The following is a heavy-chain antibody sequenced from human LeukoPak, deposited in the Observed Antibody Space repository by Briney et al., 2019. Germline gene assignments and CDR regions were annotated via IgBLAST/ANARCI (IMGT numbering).Heavy chain of an antibody. D-gene: IGHD3-22*01. J-gene: IGHJ4*02. CDR1: GGTFSSYA. CDR3: ARGRDDNSGYYYGSYDY. CDR2: IIPIFGTA. V-gene: IGHV1-69*13. Sequence: SVKVSCKASGGTFSSYAISWVRQAPGQGFERMGGIIPIFGTANYAQKFLGRVTITADESTSTAYMELSSLRSEDAAVYYCARGRDDNSGYYYGSYDYWGQGTLVTVSS.